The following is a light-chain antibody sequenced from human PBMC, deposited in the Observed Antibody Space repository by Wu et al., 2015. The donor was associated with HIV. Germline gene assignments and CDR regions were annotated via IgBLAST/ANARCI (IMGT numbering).Light chain of an antibody. CDR2: AAT. V-gene: IGKV1-9*01. J-gene: IGKJ4*01. CDR3: QQLNSYPLT. Sequence: DVQLTQSPSFLSASVGDRVTITCRVSQDISSYLAWYQQKLGKAPKVLLYAATTLQSGVPSRFSGRGSGTDFTLTISSLQPEDFAIYYCQQLNSYPLTFGGGTKVELK. CDR1: QDISSY.